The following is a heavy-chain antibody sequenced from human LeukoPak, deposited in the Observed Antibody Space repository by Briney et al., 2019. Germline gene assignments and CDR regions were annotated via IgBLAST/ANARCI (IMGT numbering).Heavy chain of an antibody. V-gene: IGHV3-15*07. D-gene: IGHD1-1*01. CDR3: TIDVSSWNANGFDY. CDR1: GFTFSDAW. J-gene: IGHJ4*02. CDR2: IKNKRGGGTT. Sequence: GGSLRLSCTASGFTFSDAWINWVRQAPGKGLEWVGRIKNKRGGGTTDYPVPVKGRFTISREDAKRMVYLQMNSLKTEDTAVYYCTIDVSSWNANGFDYWGQGTLVTVSS.